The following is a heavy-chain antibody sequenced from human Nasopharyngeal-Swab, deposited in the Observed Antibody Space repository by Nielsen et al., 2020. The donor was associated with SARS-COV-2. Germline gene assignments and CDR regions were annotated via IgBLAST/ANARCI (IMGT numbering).Heavy chain of an antibody. CDR3: AKDRDSGDDSGEYCHYYGIDV. V-gene: IGHV3-23*01. CDR2: ISGADDST. CDR1: EIITKYYA. J-gene: IGHJ6*02. D-gene: IGHD5-12*01. Sequence: ASMMISCSASEIITKYYAMNWVRQVPGRGLEWVSAISGADDSTKYADSVNGRFTTSRNNSKNTLDLQMNSMRAEDTAMYYCAKDRDSGDDSGEYCHYYGIDVWGQGTSVTVS.